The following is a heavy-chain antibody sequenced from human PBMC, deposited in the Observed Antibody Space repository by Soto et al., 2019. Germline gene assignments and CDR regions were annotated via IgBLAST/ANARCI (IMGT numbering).Heavy chain of an antibody. CDR2: IYYSGST. CDR3: ARGGGNSVAFDI. Sequence: QVQLQESGPGLVKPSQTLSLTCTVSGGSISSGGYYWSWIRQHPVKGLEWIGYIYYSGSTYYNPSLKRRVTISVDTSKNQFSLKLSSVTAADTAVYYCARGGGNSVAFDIWGQGTMVTVSS. CDR1: GGSISSGGYY. V-gene: IGHV4-31*03. D-gene: IGHD2-21*02. J-gene: IGHJ3*02.